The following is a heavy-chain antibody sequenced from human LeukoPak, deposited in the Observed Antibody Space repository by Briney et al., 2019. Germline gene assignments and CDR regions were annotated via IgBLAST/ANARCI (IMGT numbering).Heavy chain of an antibody. CDR1: GFTFSNFN. CDR2: ISSSGTYV. D-gene: IGHD3-9*01. CDR3: ARASSKQLAGYLPDGFDI. V-gene: IGHV3-21*01. Sequence: PGGSLRLSCAASGFTFSNFNMNWVRQAPGKGLEWVSSISSSGTYVYYADSVKGRFTISRDNAKNSLSLQMNSLRADDAAVYYCARASSKQLAGYLPDGFDIWGQGTMVTVSS. J-gene: IGHJ3*02.